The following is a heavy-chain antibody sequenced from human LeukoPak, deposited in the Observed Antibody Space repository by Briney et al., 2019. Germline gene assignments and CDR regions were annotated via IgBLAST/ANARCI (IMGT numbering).Heavy chain of an antibody. CDR1: GFTVSSNY. J-gene: IGHJ4*02. Sequence: GGSLRLSCAASGFTVSSNYMSWVHQAPGKGLEWVSVIYSGGSTYYTDSVKGRFTISRHNSKNTLYLQMNSLRAEDTAVYYCARGSIGYCSSTSCSHGDYWGQGTLVTVSS. CDR3: ARGSIGYCSSTSCSHGDY. D-gene: IGHD2-2*01. V-gene: IGHV3-53*04. CDR2: IYSGGST.